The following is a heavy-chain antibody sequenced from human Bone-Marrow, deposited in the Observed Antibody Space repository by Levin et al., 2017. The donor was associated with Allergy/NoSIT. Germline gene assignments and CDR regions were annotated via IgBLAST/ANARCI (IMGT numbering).Heavy chain of an antibody. J-gene: IGHJ6*03. Sequence: GGSLRLSCAASGFTFSSYSMNWVRQAPGKGLEWVSSISSSSSYIYYADSVKGRFTISRDNAKNSLYLQMNSLRAEDTAVYYCARVGWDYDILTGYYNYYYYYMDVWGKGTTVTVSS. CDR2: ISSSSSYI. CDR1: GFTFSSYS. D-gene: IGHD3-9*01. V-gene: IGHV3-21*01. CDR3: ARVGWDYDILTGYYNYYYYYMDV.